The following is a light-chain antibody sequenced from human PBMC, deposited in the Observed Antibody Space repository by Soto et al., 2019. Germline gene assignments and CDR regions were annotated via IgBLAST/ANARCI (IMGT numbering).Light chain of an antibody. J-gene: IGKJ2*01. CDR1: TSTRNT. Sequence: DIQMTKSPSSLSASVGDRVTITCRASTSTRNTLNWYQQKPGKAPNLLIYAASSLPSGVPSRFSGSGSGTDFTLTISSLQPEDFATYYCQQGDSAPFTFGQGTKLEIK. CDR3: QQGDSAPFT. CDR2: AAS. V-gene: IGKV1-39*01.